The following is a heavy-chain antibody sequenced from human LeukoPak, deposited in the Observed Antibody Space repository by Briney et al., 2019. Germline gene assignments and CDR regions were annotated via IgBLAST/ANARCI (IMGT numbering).Heavy chain of an antibody. CDR2: ISSSSSTI. V-gene: IGHV3-48*01. CDR3: ARVGTGTTFGGDYYYYMDV. J-gene: IGHJ6*03. CDR1: GFTFSSYS. Sequence: GGSLRLSCAASGFTFSSYSMNWVRQAPGKGLEWVSYISSSSSTIYYADSVKGRFTISRDNAKNSLYLQMNSLRAEDTAVYYCARVGTGTTFGGDYYYYMDVWGKGTTVTVSS. D-gene: IGHD1-1*01.